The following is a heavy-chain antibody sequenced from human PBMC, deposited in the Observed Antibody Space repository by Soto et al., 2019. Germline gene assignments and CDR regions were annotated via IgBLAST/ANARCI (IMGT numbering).Heavy chain of an antibody. J-gene: IGHJ5*02. CDR3: ALRAAGANNWYDP. CDR1: GLSLSSTIVG. V-gene: IGHV2-5*01. D-gene: IGHD6-13*01. Sequence: SGTTLVHNTHTLKMTVAFSGLSLSSTIVGVGWLLQTPGKALEWFALIYWNDDKRYRPSLKSRLTITKDTSKNQVVLIMTNMDPVDTATYYCALRAAGANNWYDPWRQGTLVTVSS. CDR2: IYWNDDK.